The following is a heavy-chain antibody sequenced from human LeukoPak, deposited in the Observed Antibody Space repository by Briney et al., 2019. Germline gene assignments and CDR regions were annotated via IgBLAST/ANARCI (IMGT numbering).Heavy chain of an antibody. CDR3: ARPPLYSGYDKLNDY. CDR2: ISGSGGST. J-gene: IGHJ4*02. D-gene: IGHD5-12*01. CDR1: GFTFSSYA. V-gene: IGHV3-23*01. Sequence: PGGSLRLSCAASGFTFSSYAMSWVRQAPGKGLEWVSAISGSGGSTYYADSVKGRFTISRDNSKNTLYLQMNSLRAEDTAVYYCARPPLYSGYDKLNDYWGQGTLVTVSS.